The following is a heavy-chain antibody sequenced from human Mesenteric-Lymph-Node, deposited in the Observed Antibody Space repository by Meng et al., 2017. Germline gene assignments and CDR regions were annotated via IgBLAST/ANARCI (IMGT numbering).Heavy chain of an antibody. Sequence: QLCQSWAEVKKPGASVKFSCKASGYTFISYGIRWVRQAPGQGLEWMGWISAYNGNTNYAQKLQGRVTMTTDTSTSTAYMELRSLRSDDTAVYYCARDLQYYDTNWFDPWGQGTLVTVSS. V-gene: IGHV1-18*01. D-gene: IGHD3-3*01. CDR1: GYTFISYG. CDR3: ARDLQYYDTNWFDP. CDR2: ISAYNGNT. J-gene: IGHJ5*02.